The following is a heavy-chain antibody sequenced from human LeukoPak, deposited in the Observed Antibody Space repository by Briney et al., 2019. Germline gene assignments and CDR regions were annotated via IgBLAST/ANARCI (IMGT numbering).Heavy chain of an antibody. Sequence: GGSLRLSCAASGFTVSSNYMSWVRQAPGKGLEWVSGIYSGGSTFYADSVKGRCTISRDNSKNTLYLQMNSLRAEDTAVYYCAKVYSAGWYPGYFDYWGQGTLVTVSS. CDR2: IYSGGST. J-gene: IGHJ4*02. CDR3: AKVYSAGWYPGYFDY. CDR1: GFTVSSNY. V-gene: IGHV3-53*01. D-gene: IGHD6-19*01.